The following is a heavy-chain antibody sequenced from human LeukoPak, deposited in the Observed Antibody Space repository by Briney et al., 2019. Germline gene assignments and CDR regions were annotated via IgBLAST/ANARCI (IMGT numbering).Heavy chain of an antibody. CDR3: ARQRRDGDIFYGMDV. D-gene: IGHD5-24*01. Sequence: PGGSLRLSCAASGFTVSSNYMSWVRQAPGKGLEWVSVIYTGGSTYYADSVKGRFTISRDNSKNTLYLQMNSLRAEDTAVYYCARQRRDGDIFYGMDVWGQGITVTVSS. V-gene: IGHV3-53*01. CDR2: IYTGGST. J-gene: IGHJ6*02. CDR1: GFTVSSNY.